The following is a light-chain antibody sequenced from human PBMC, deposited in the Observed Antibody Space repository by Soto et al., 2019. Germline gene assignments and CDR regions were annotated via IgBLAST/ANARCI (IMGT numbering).Light chain of an antibody. CDR1: SCDVGGYNY. J-gene: IGLJ1*01. V-gene: IGLV2-14*01. Sequence: QSALTQPASVSGSPGQSITISCTGTSCDVGGYNYVSWYQQHPGKAPKLMIYDVSHRPSGVSNRFSGSKSGNTASLTISGLQAEDEADYYCRSYTSSTLYVFGTGTKVTVL. CDR2: DVS. CDR3: RSYTSSTLYV.